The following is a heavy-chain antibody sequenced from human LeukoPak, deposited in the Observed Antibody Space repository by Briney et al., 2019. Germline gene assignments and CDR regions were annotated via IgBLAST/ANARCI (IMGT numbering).Heavy chain of an antibody. D-gene: IGHD2-2*01. CDR1: GFTFSSYG. Sequence: GRSLRLSCAASGFTFSSYGMHWVRQAPGKGLEWVALISYDGSNKYYADSVKGRFTISRDNSKNTLYLQMNSLRAEGTALYYCAKDRGSCSSTSCYYFDYWGQGTLVTVSS. J-gene: IGHJ4*02. V-gene: IGHV3-30*18. CDR3: AKDRGSCSSTSCYYFDY. CDR2: ISYDGSNK.